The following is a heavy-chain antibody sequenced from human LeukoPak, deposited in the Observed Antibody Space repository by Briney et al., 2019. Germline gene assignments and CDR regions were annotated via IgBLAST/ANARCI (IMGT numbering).Heavy chain of an antibody. V-gene: IGHV3-48*04. CDR3: ARDLVTAISPVPTTDDY. D-gene: IGHD2-21*02. Sequence: GGSLRLSCAASGFTFSSYSMNWVRQAPGKGLEWVSYISSSSSTIYYADSVKGRFTISRDNAKNSLYLQMNSLRAEDTAVYYCARDLVTAISPVPTTDDYWGQGTLVTVSS. J-gene: IGHJ4*02. CDR2: ISSSSSTI. CDR1: GFTFSSYS.